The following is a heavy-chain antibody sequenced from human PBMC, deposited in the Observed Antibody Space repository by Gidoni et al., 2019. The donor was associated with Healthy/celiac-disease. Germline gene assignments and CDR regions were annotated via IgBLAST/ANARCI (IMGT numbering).Heavy chain of an antibody. CDR3: AKDSSGWYGGWFDP. CDR1: GFTFSSYA. J-gene: IGHJ5*02. Sequence: EVQLLESGGGLVQHGGSLRLSCSASGFTFSSYAMSWVRQAPGKGLEWVSAISGSGGSTYYADSVKGRFTISRDNSKNTLYLQMNSLRAEDTAVYYCAKDSSGWYGGWFDPWGQGTLVTVSS. CDR2: ISGSGGST. D-gene: IGHD6-19*01. V-gene: IGHV3-23*01.